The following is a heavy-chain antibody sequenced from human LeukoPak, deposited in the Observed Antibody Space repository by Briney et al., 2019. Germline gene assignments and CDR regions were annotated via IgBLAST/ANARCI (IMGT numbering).Heavy chain of an antibody. CDR2: IYHSGST. CDR1: GYSISSGYY. CDR3: AKSNGYGLVDI. D-gene: IGHD3-10*01. Sequence: SETLSLTCTVSGYSISSGYYWGWIRQPPGKGLEWIGSIYHSGSTYYNPSLKSRVTISVDTSKNQFSLKLNSVTAADTAVYYCAKSNGYGLVDIWGQGTLVTVSS. V-gene: IGHV4-38-2*02. J-gene: IGHJ4*02.